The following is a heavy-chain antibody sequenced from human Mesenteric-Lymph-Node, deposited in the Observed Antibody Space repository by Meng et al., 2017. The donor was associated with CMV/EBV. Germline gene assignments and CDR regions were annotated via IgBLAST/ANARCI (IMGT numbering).Heavy chain of an antibody. CDR1: GFTFNDHY. V-gene: IGHV3-72*01. Sequence: GESLKISCAVSGFTFNDHYMDWVRQAPGKGLEWVARIRNEPTSYTTVYAASVKGRFAIARDDSENSVSLQMSSLKTEDTAMYYCARTFDTSGYSDYWGQGTVVTVSS. CDR3: ARTFDTSGYSDY. D-gene: IGHD3-22*01. J-gene: IGHJ4*02. CDR2: IRNEPTSYTT.